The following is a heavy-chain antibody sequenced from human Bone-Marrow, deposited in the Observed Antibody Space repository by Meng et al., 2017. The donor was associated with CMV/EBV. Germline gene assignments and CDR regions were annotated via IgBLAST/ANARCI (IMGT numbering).Heavy chain of an antibody. V-gene: IGHV4-34*01. CDR2: INHSGRT. D-gene: IGHD7-27*01. J-gene: IGHJ6*02. CDR1: GGSFRAYY. Sequence: SEPLSLTCAVFGGSFRAYYWSWIRQPPGKGLEWVGEINHSGRTNYSPSLKSRVTISVDASQKQFSLRLNSVTAADTAVYYCASSLAGELGEAYYYYAMDVWGQGTTVTVSS. CDR3: ASSLAGELGEAYYYYAMDV.